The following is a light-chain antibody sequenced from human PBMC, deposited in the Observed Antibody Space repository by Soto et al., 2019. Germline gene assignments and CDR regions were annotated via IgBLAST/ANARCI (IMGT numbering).Light chain of an antibody. V-gene: IGKV1-39*01. Sequence: DIQMTQSPSSLSASVGDRVTITCRASQSISTFVNWYQQKPGKAPKLLIFAASNLQSGVPSRFSGGGSGTDCTLTITTLQPEDFATYYCQQSYNTPPITFGQGTRLEIK. CDR2: AAS. J-gene: IGKJ5*01. CDR3: QQSYNTPPIT. CDR1: QSISTF.